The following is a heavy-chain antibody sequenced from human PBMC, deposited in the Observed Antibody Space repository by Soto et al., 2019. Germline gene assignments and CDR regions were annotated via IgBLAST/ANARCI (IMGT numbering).Heavy chain of an antibody. J-gene: IGHJ4*02. CDR2: INHSGST. V-gene: IGHV4-34*01. Sequence: SETLSLTCAVYGGSFSGYYWTWIRQPPGTGLEWIGEINHSGSTNYNPSLKSRVTISVDTSKNQFSLKLTSVTAADTAVYDCAGSFQQLEHFDYWGQGTPVTVSS. CDR3: AGSFQQLEHFDY. D-gene: IGHD6-13*01. CDR1: GGSFSGYY.